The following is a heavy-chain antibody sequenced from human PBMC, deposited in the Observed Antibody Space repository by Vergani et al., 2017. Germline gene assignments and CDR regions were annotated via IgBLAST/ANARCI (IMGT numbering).Heavy chain of an antibody. D-gene: IGHD3-3*01. CDR2: ISYDGSNK. Sequence: QVQLVESGGGVVQPGRSLRLSCAASGFTFSSYGMHWVRQAPGKGLEWVAVISYDGSNKYYADSVKGRFTISRDNSKNTLYLQMNSLRAEDTAVYYCAKSSRITIFGVVTPYPTYGMDVWGQGTLVTVSS. V-gene: IGHV3-30*18. J-gene: IGHJ6*02. CDR3: AKSSRITIFGVVTPYPTYGMDV. CDR1: GFTFSSYG.